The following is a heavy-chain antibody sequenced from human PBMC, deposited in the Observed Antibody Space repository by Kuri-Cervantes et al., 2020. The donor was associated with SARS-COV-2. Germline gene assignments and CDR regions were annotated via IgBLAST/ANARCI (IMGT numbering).Heavy chain of an antibody. V-gene: IGHV4-34*01. D-gene: IGHD3-22*01. Sequence: SETLSLTCAVYGGSFSGYYWSWIRQPPGKGLEWIGEINHSGSTNYDPSLKSRVTISVDKSKDQFSLKLSSVTAADTAVYYCARAEHYYYDSSGFSHYFDYWGQGTRVTVSS. CDR1: GGSFSGYY. CDR3: ARAEHYYYDSSGFSHYFDY. J-gene: IGHJ4*02. CDR2: INHSGST.